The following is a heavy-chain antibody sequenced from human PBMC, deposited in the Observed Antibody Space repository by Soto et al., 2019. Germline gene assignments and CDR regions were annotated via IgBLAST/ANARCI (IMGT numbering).Heavy chain of an antibody. Sequence: QVQLVQSGAEVKKPGASVKVSCKASGYTFTSYYMHWVRQAPGQGLEWMGIINPSGGSTSYAQKFQGRVTMTRDTSTSTVYMELSSLRSEDTAGDYGASGPVSGDHDYWGQGTLVTVSS. CDR2: INPSGGST. J-gene: IGHJ4*02. D-gene: IGHD7-27*01. V-gene: IGHV1-46*01. CDR3: ASGPVSGDHDY. CDR1: GYTFTSYY.